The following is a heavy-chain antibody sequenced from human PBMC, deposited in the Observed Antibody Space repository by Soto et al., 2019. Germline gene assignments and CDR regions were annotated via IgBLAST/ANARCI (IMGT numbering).Heavy chain of an antibody. CDR2: IYYSGST. CDR3: ARGEDSDYYFDY. Sequence: QVQLQESGPGLVKPSQTLSLTCTISGGSISSGGYYWSWIRQHPGKGLEWIGYIYYSGSTYYNPSLKSRVTISVDTSKNQFSLKLSSVTAADTAVYYCARGEDSDYYFDYWGQGTLVTVSS. CDR1: GGSISSGGYY. J-gene: IGHJ4*02. D-gene: IGHD6-6*01. V-gene: IGHV4-31*03.